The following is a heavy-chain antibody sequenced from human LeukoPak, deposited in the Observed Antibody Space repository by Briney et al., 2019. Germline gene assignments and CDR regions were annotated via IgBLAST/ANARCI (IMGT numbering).Heavy chain of an antibody. CDR3: ARDYYDSSGYDGYFQH. Sequence: GGSLRLSCAASGFTFSSYSMNWVRQAPGKGLEWVSSISSSSSYIYYADSVKGRFTISRDNAKNSLYLQMNSLRAEDTAVYYCARDYYDSSGYDGYFQHWGQGTLVTVSS. CDR1: GFTFSSYS. J-gene: IGHJ1*01. CDR2: ISSSSSYI. V-gene: IGHV3-21*01. D-gene: IGHD3-22*01.